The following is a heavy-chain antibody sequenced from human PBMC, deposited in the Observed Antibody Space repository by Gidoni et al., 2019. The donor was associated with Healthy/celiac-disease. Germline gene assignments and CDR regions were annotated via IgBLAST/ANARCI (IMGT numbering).Heavy chain of an antibody. D-gene: IGHD6-19*01. J-gene: IGHJ6*02. CDR3: ARGPAQQWLEYYYYYGMDV. V-gene: IGHV4-34*01. CDR1: GGSFSGYY. CDR2: INHSGST. Sequence: QVQLQQWGAGLLKPSETLSLTCAVYGGSFSGYYWSWIRQPPGKGLEWIGEINHSGSTNYNPSLKSRVTISVDTSKNQFSLKLSSVTAADTAVYYCARGPAQQWLEYYYYYGMDVWGQGTTVTVSS.